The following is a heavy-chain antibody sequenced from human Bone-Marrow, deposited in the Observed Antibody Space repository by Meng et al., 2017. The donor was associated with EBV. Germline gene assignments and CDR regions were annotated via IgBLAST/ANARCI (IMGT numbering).Heavy chain of an antibody. CDR1: GYTFSTYA. Sequence: QFQVGQSGAEVKKPGASVKVSCKASGYTFSTYAIHWVRQAPGQRLEWMGWINVGNGDTKYSQKLQGRVTITRDTSASTAYMELRSLRSEDTAVYYCARDSSGDSRNFDPWGQGTLVTVAS. V-gene: IGHV1-3*01. J-gene: IGHJ5*02. CDR3: ARDSSGDSRNFDP. D-gene: IGHD3-22*01. CDR2: INVGNGDT.